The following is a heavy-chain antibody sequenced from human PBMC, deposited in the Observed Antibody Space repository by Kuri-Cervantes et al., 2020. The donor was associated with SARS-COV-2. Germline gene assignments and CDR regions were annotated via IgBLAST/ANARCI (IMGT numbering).Heavy chain of an antibody. Sequence: GESLKISCAASGLTFSSYGMHWVRQTPGKGLQWVAVISYDGSKRYYADAVKGRFTISRGNSKNTLYLQMNSLRAEDTAVYYCAKDPSPYSVLLWFGEFGFDYWGQGTLVTVSS. D-gene: IGHD3-10*01. V-gene: IGHV3-30*18. CDR2: ISYDGSKR. CDR3: AKDPSPYSVLLWFGEFGFDY. CDR1: GLTFSSYG. J-gene: IGHJ4*02.